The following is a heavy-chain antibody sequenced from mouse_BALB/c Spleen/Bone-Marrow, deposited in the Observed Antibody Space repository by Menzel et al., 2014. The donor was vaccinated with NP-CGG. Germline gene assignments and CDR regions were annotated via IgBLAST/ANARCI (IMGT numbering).Heavy chain of an antibody. CDR3: ARGGNWGDFDV. CDR2: ISSGSTAI. V-gene: IGHV5-17*02. Sequence: VQLKESGGGLVQPGGSRKLSCAASGFTFSSFGMHWVRQAPEKGLEWVAYISSGSTAICYADTVKGRFTISRDNPKNTLFLQMARLRAEGPAMYFWARGGNWGDFDVWGAGTRSPSPQ. J-gene: IGHJ1*01. D-gene: IGHD4-1*01. CDR1: GFTFSSFG.